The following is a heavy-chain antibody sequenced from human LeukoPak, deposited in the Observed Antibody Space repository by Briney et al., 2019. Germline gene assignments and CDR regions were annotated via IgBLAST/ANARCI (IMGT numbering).Heavy chain of an antibody. CDR2: ITGSGDST. Sequence: AGGSLRLSCAASGFTFSTYAMNWVRQAPGRGLEWVSVITGSGDSTYYADSVKGRFTISGDNSKDTLYLQMSSLRAEDTAIYYCAKSPFSATTSGPYRMDVWGQGTAVTVSS. D-gene: IGHD2-2*01. V-gene: IGHV3-23*01. J-gene: IGHJ6*02. CDR3: AKSPFSATTSGPYRMDV. CDR1: GFTFSTYA.